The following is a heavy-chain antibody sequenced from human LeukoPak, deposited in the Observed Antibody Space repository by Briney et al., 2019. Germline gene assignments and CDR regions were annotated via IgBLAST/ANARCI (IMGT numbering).Heavy chain of an antibody. CDR1: GGTFSGYY. CDR3: ASASSYDILTGYNDAFDI. D-gene: IGHD3-9*01. V-gene: IGHV4-34*08. Sequence: SETLSLTCAVYGGTFSGYYWSWIRQPPGKGLEWIGDINHSGSTNYNPSLKSRVTISVDTSKNQFSLKLSSVTAADTAVYYCASASSYDILTGYNDAFDIWGQGTMVTVSS. CDR2: INHSGST. J-gene: IGHJ3*02.